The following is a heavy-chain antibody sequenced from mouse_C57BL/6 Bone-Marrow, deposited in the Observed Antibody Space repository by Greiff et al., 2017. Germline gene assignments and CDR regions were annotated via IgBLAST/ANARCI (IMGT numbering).Heavy chain of an antibody. CDR3: AREDWRFYYAMDY. Sequence: QVQLQQPGAELVKPGASVTMSCKASGYTFTSYWITWVKQRPGQGLEWIGDIYPGSGSTNYNEKFKSKATLTVDTSSSTAYMQLSSLTSEDSAVYYCAREDWRFYYAMDYCGQGTSVTVSS. J-gene: IGHJ4*01. CDR1: GYTFTSYW. CDR2: IYPGSGST. D-gene: IGHD4-1*01. V-gene: IGHV1-55*01.